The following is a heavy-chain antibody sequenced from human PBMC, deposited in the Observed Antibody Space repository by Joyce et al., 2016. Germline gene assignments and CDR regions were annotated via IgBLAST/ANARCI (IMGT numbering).Heavy chain of an antibody. Sequence: QVHLQESGPGLVEPSGTLSVTFTISSYSVTNDNWWSWVRQSPDKGLEWIGEIHHIGEHTYNPTLKSAVSMSVDKTKKPLSLTVNSGAAADFGNYYFSKNAAYYLDFWGRGTLVTVSS. CDR1: SYSVTNDNW. CDR3: SKNAAYYLDF. V-gene: IGHV4-4*02. D-gene: IGHD6-13*01. CDR2: IHHIGEH. J-gene: IGHJ4*02.